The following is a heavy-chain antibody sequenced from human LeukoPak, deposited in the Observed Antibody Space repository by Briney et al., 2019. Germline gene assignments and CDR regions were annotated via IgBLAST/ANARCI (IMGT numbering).Heavy chain of an antibody. CDR3: ARDYYGSGSYYNYYYYYMDV. CDR1: GGSFSGYY. Sequence: SETLSLTCAVYGGSFSGYYWSWIRQPAGKGLEWIGRIYTSGSTNYNPSLKSRVTISVDTSKNQFSLKLSSVTAADTAVYYCARDYYGSGSYYNYYYYYMDVWGKGTTVTISS. V-gene: IGHV4-4*07. D-gene: IGHD3-10*01. CDR2: IYTSGST. J-gene: IGHJ6*03.